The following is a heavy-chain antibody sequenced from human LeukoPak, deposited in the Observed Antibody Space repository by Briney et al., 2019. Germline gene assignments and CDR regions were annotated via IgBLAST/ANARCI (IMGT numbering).Heavy chain of an antibody. CDR1: GYTFTSYG. CDR2: IIPIFGTA. D-gene: IGHD5-12*01. J-gene: IGHJ4*02. CDR3: ASSGKSGEFDY. V-gene: IGHV1-69*05. Sequence: SVKVSCKASGYTFTSYGISWVRQAPGQGLEWMGGIIPIFGTANYAQKFQGRVTITTDESTSTAYMELSSLRSEDTAVYYCASSGKSGEFDYWGQGTLVTVSS.